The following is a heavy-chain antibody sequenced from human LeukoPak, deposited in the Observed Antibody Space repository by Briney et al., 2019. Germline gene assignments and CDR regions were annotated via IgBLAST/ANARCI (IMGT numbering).Heavy chain of an antibody. CDR2: ISSSSSYI. CDR3: AREGLTYGSSDY. CDR1: GFTFSSYS. J-gene: IGHJ4*02. D-gene: IGHD3-10*01. V-gene: IGHV3-21*01. Sequence: GGSLRLSCAASGFTFSSYSMNWVRQAPGKGLEWVSSISSSSSYIYYADSVKGRFTISRDNAKNSLYLQMNSLRAEDTAVYYCAREGLTYGSSDYWGQGTLVTVSS.